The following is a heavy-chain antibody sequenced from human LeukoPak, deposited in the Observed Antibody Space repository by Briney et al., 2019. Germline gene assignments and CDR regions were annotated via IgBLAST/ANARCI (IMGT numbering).Heavy chain of an antibody. Sequence: ASVKVSCKASGYTFTSYGISWVRQAPGQGLEWMGWISAYNGNTNYAQKLQGRVTMTTDTSTSTAYVELRSLRSDDTAVYYCARSVDDYVYYFDYWGQGTLVTVSS. D-gene: IGHD3-16*01. CDR2: ISAYNGNT. V-gene: IGHV1-18*01. J-gene: IGHJ4*02. CDR3: ARSVDDYVYYFDY. CDR1: GYTFTSYG.